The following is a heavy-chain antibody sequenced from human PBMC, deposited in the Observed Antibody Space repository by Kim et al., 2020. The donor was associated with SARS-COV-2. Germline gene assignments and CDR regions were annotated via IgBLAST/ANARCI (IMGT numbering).Heavy chain of an antibody. CDR2: MNPNSGRT. J-gene: IGHJ5*02. V-gene: IGHV1-8*01. D-gene: IGHD4-17*01. Sequence: ASVKVSCTASGYTFSSYDINWVRQATGQGPEWMGWMNPNSGRTGYSQQSQGRVTMTSNTSINTAYMELSSLRSEDTAVYYCARGRSRLRRISWVDPWGQGCLVTVS. CDR1: GYTFSSYD. CDR3: ARGRSRLRRISWVDP.